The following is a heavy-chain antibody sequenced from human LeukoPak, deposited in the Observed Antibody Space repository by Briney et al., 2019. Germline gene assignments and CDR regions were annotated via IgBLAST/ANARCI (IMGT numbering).Heavy chain of an antibody. V-gene: IGHV3-23*01. D-gene: IGHD3-10*01. J-gene: IGHJ4*02. CDR3: ALLMGVGRYFDY. CDR1: GFTFGSYA. Sequence: GGSLRLSCAASGFTFGSYAMSWVRQPPGKGLEWVSSISGSGVTTYYADSVKGRFTISRDNSKNMMNLQMNSLRAEDTAVYYCALLMGVGRYFDYWGQGTLVTVSS. CDR2: ISGSGVTT.